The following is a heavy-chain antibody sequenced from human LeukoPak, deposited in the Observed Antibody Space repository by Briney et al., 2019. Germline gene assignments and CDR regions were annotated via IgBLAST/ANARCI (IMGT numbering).Heavy chain of an antibody. D-gene: IGHD3-22*01. CDR3: ARKRYSSGYYHFDY. CDR2: IYYSGST. J-gene: IGHJ4*02. Sequence: PSETLSLTCTVSGGSISGYYWSWIRQPPGKGLEWIGYIYYSGSTNYNPSLKSRVTISVDTSRNQFSLKLSSVTAADTALYYCARKRYSSGYYHFDYWGQGTLVTVSS. V-gene: IGHV4-59*01. CDR1: GGSISGYY.